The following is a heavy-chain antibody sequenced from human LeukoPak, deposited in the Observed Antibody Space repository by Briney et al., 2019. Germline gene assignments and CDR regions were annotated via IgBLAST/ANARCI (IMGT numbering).Heavy chain of an antibody. V-gene: IGHV3-23*01. CDR3: APSLSGSYYVVGAFDI. D-gene: IGHD1-26*01. CDR2: ISGSGGST. Sequence: SGGSLRLSCAASGFTFSSYAMSWVRQAPGKGLEWVSAISGSGGSTYYADSVKGRFTISRDNSKNTLYLQMYSLRAEDTAVYYCAPSLSGSYYVVGAFDIWGQGTMVTVSS. J-gene: IGHJ3*02. CDR1: GFTFSSYA.